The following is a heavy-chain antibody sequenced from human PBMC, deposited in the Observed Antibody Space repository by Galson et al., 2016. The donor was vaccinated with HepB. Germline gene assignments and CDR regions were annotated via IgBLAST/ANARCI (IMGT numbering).Heavy chain of an antibody. CDR3: ARIIYSYPPRDFNY. D-gene: IGHD5-18*01. CDR1: GFTFSSYA. CDR2: ISGSGGST. Sequence: SLRLSCAASGFTFSSYAMRWVRQAPGKGLEWVSAISGSGGSTYYADSVKGRFTISRDNSKNTLYLQMNSLRAEDTAVYYCARIIYSYPPRDFNYWGQGTLVTVSS. V-gene: IGHV3-23*01. J-gene: IGHJ4*02.